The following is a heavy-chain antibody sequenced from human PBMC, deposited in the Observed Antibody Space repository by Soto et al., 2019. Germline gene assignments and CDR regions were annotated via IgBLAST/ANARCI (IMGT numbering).Heavy chain of an antibody. V-gene: IGHV3-48*01. Sequence: GGSLRLSCAASGFTFSSYSMNWVRQAPGKGLEWVSYISSSSSTIYYADSVKGRFTISRDNSKNTLYLQMNSLRAEDTAVYYCAKDQNAPNWNGQFYGMDVWGQGTTVTV. CDR3: AKDQNAPNWNGQFYGMDV. CDR2: ISSSSSTI. J-gene: IGHJ6*02. D-gene: IGHD1-1*01. CDR1: GFTFSSYS.